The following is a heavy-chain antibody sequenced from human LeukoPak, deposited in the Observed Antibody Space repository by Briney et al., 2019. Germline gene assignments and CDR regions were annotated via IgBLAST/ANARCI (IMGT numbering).Heavy chain of an antibody. CDR3: ARGHGYSYGYDYFDY. J-gene: IGHJ4*02. CDR2: IIPIFGTA. CDR1: GGTFISYA. D-gene: IGHD5-18*01. V-gene: IGHV1-69*13. Sequence: SVKVSCKASGGTFISYAISWVRQAPGQGLEWMGGIIPIFGTANYAQKFQGRVTITADESTSTAYMELSSLRSEDTAVYYCARGHGYSYGYDYFDYWGRGTLVTVSS.